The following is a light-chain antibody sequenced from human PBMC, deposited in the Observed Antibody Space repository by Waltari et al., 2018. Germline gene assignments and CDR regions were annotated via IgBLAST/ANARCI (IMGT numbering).Light chain of an antibody. CDR1: RWDVGACRF. CDR2: EVD. Sequence: QSALTQPPSATGSPGQSVPISCTGGRWDVGACRFVSWYQQHPGRAPKVIMYEVDKRPSGVPDRFSGSKSGTTASLTISGLKVEDEADYYCTSYGGTNNFLFGSGTKVTV. J-gene: IGLJ1*01. V-gene: IGLV2-8*01. CDR3: TSYGGTNNFL.